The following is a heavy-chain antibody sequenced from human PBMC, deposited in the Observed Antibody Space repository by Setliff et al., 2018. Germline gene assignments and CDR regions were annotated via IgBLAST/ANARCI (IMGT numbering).Heavy chain of an antibody. V-gene: IGHV3-21*01. CDR2: ISSGGDDK. CDR1: GFSLNSFR. J-gene: IGHJ5*02. CDR3: ARANTLFGVVITGSWFDP. Sequence: PGGSLRLSCAASGFSLNSFRMTWIRQPPGKGLEWVSSISSGGDDKYYADPVKGRFTISRDNADNSLYLQMNSLRVEDTAVYYCARANTLFGVVITGSWFDPWGQGTLVTVSS. D-gene: IGHD3-3*01.